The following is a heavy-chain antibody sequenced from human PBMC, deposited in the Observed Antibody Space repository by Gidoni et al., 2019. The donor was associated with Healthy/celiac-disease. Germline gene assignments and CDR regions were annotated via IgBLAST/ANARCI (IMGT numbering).Heavy chain of an antibody. CDR3: GRAGGAGLQFATGN. J-gene: IGHJ4*02. D-gene: IGHD4-17*01. CDR1: GLACSRYY. Sequence: FGLACSRYYWSWIRQPPGKGLEWIGEINHSGSTNYNPSIKSRHTISEDAWKTDLCSTHRLESTYDYAGYSRGRAGGAGLQFATGNWGQGTLVTVSS. V-gene: IGHV4-34*01. CDR2: INHSGST.